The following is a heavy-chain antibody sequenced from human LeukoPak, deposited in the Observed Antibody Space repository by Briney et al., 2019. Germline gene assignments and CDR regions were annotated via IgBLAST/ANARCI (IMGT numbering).Heavy chain of an antibody. CDR3: AKNLRRYYYDSSDRYYFDY. Sequence: GGSLRLSCAASGFTFSSYAMSWVRQAPGKGLEWVSAISGSGGSTYYADSVKGRFTISRDNSKNTLYLQMNSLRAEDTAVYYCAKNLRRYYYDSSDRYYFDYWGQGTLVTVSS. CDR2: ISGSGGST. V-gene: IGHV3-23*01. CDR1: GFTFSSYA. D-gene: IGHD3-22*01. J-gene: IGHJ4*02.